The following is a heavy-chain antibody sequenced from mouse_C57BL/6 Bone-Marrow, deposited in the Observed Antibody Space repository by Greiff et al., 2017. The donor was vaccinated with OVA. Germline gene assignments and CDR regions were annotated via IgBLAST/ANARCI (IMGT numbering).Heavy chain of an antibody. CDR2: INPRSGST. Sequence: QVQLQQSGAELVRPGASVKLSCKASGYTFTSYGISWVKQRPGQGLAWIGEINPRSGSTNYNEKFKGKATLTADQSSSTAYMELRRLTSEDSAVYCCARREFNGSSPSAWCAYWGQGTLVTVSA. CDR3: ARREFNGSSPSAWCAY. D-gene: IGHD1-1*01. J-gene: IGHJ3*01. V-gene: IGHV1-81*01. CDR1: GYTFTSYG.